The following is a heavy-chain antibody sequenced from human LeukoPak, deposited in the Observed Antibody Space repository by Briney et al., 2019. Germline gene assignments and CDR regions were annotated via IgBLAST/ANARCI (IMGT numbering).Heavy chain of an antibody. Sequence: SVKVSCKASGGTFSSYAISWVRQAPGQGLEWMGGIIPIFGTANYAQKFQGRVTITADKSTSTAYMKLSSLRSEDTAVYYCASSYYDSSDHYYYYYMDVWGKGTTVTVSS. CDR1: GGTFSSYA. J-gene: IGHJ6*03. D-gene: IGHD3-22*01. CDR2: IIPIFGTA. V-gene: IGHV1-69*06. CDR3: ASSYYDSSDHYYYYYMDV.